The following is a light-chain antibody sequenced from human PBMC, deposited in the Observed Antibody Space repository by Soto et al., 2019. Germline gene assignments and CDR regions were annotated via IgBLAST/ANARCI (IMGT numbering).Light chain of an antibody. CDR3: QPANSFPLT. CDR1: QDVSSW. CDR2: SAS. Sequence: DIQVTQSPSSVSASVGDRVTITCRTSQDVSSWLAWYQQKPGKAPELLIYSASTLQTGDPSRFSGSGSGTDFTLTISSLQPEDFATYYCQPANSFPLTFGGGTKVEIK. V-gene: IGKV1-12*01. J-gene: IGKJ4*01.